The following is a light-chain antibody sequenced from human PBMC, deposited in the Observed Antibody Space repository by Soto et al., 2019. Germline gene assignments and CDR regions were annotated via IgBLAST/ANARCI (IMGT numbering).Light chain of an antibody. V-gene: IGKV2-28*01. CDR3: MQPIQTWFT. CDR1: QSLTHSSGYNY. J-gene: IGKJ5*01. CDR2: LGS. Sequence: EIVLTQSPLSLSVSPGEPASISCRSSQSLTHSSGYNYLDWYLLKPGQPPQLVIYLGSNRGSGVPDRFSGSGAGRHCTRTISRVETEDAGVYFVMQPIQTWFTFGQGTRLEIQ.